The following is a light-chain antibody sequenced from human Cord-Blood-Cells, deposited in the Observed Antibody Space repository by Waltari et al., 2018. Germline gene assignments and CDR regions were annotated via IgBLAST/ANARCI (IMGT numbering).Light chain of an antibody. CDR1: QRVSSY. CDR2: DAS. V-gene: IGKV3-11*01. CDR3: QQRSNWPPWT. J-gene: IGKJ1*01. Sequence: IVLTHTPATLTFTPEERATLSCRASQRVSSYLAWYQQKPGQAPTPLIFDASTRATGIPARFSGSGSGTDFTLTISSREPEDFVVYYCQQRSNWPPWTFGQGTKVEIK.